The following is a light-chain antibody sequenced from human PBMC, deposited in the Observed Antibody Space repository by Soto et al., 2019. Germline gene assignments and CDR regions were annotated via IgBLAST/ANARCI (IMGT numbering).Light chain of an antibody. J-gene: IGKJ2*01. CDR2: DAS. Sequence: DIQMTQSPSTLSASVGDRVTITCRASQTISTWLAWYQRKPGRAPKLLIYDASSLQSGGASRFSGSGSGTEFTLTISSLLPDDFATYYCQQYDSYPYTFGQGTKLEIK. V-gene: IGKV1-5*01. CDR3: QQYDSYPYT. CDR1: QTISTW.